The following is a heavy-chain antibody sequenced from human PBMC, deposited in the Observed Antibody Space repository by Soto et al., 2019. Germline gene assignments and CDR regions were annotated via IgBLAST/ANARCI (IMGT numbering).Heavy chain of an antibody. CDR1: GVTVSNA. D-gene: IGHD3-3*01. CDR2: ISGSGRST. CDR3: AKTPYEFWSGVRFDH. Sequence: WALRLSCAGSGVTVSNAMSWVRQAPGKGLEWVSAISGSGRSTYYAHSVKGRFTISRDSSKNTLYLQMNSLGAEDTAVYYCAKTPYEFWSGVRFDHWGQGTVVTVSS. V-gene: IGHV3-23*01. J-gene: IGHJ4*02.